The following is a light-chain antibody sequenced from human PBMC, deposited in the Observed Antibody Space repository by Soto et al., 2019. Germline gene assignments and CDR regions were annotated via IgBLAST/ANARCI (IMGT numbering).Light chain of an antibody. Sequence: QSALTQPPSASGSPGQSVTISCTGTSSDVGGYNYVSWYQHHPGKAPKLMIYEVSKRPSGVPDRFSGSKSGNTASLTVSGLQADDEADYYCSSYAGSNNLDVFGTGTKVTVL. V-gene: IGLV2-8*01. CDR1: SSDVGGYNY. J-gene: IGLJ1*01. CDR3: SSYAGSNNLDV. CDR2: EVS.